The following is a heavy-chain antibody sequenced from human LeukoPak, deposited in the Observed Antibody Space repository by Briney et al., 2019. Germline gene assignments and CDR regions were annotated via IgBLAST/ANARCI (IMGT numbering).Heavy chain of an antibody. J-gene: IGHJ3*02. CDR3: VCIAARQGAFDI. CDR1: GYTFTGYY. D-gene: IGHD6-6*01. V-gene: IGHV1-2*02. CDR2: INPNSGGT. Sequence: GASVKVSCKASGYTFTGYYMHWVRQAPGQGLEWMGWINPNSGGTNYAQKFQGRVTMTRDTSISTAYMELSRLRSDDTAVYYCVCIAARQGAFDIWSQGTMVTVSS.